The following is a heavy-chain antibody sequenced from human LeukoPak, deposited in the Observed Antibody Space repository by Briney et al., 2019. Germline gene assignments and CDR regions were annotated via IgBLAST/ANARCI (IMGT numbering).Heavy chain of an antibody. CDR2: ISGSGGST. V-gene: IGHV3-23*01. CDR3: AKRLGGTFGYAFDI. D-gene: IGHD3-16*01. J-gene: IGHJ3*02. Sequence: GGSLRLSCVASGFTFSSYAMNWVRQAPGKGMEWVSAISGSGGSTYYADFVKGRFTISRDNSKNTQYLQMNSLRVEDTAVYYCAKRLGGTFGYAFDIWGRGTMVSVSS. CDR1: GFTFSSYA.